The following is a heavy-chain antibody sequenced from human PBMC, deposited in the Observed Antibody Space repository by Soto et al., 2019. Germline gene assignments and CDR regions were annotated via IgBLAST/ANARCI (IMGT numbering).Heavy chain of an antibody. CDR1: GFTFSSYG. CDR2: IWYDGSNK. Sequence: QVQLVESGGGVVQPGRSLRLSCAASGFTFSSYGMHWVRQAPGKGLEWVAVIWYDGSNKYYADSVKGRFTISRDNSKNTVYLQMNSLRAEDTAVYYCAVGGYCSSTSCYGAHAFDIWGQGTMVTVSS. CDR3: AVGGYCSSTSCYGAHAFDI. V-gene: IGHV3-33*01. D-gene: IGHD2-2*01. J-gene: IGHJ3*02.